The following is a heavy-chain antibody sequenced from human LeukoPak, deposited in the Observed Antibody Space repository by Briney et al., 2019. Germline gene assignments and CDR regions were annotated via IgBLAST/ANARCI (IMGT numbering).Heavy chain of an antibody. V-gene: IGHV3-64*01. D-gene: IGHD2-2*02. CDR2: ISSNGGST. CDR3: AREGLPVVPAAIGRYNWFDP. J-gene: IGHJ5*02. Sequence: GGSLRLSCAASGFTFSSYAMHWVRQAPGKGLEYVSAISSNGGSTYYANSVKGRFTISRDNSKNTLYLQMNSLRAEDTAVYYCAREGLPVVPAAIGRYNWFDPWGQGTLVTVSS. CDR1: GFTFSSYA.